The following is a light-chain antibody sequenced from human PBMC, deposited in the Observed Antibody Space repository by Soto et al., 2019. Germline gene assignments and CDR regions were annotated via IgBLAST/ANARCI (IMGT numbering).Light chain of an antibody. CDR1: QTVRNNY. CDR3: QQYNNWPRT. Sequence: VLTQSPGTLSLSRGERATLSCRASQTVRNNYLAWYQQKTGQAPRLLIYDASSRDTGIPDRFSGGRSGTDFTLTMDSLQSEDFYVYYCQQYNNWPRTFGQGTKVDIK. CDR2: DAS. V-gene: IGKV3-20*01. J-gene: IGKJ1*01.